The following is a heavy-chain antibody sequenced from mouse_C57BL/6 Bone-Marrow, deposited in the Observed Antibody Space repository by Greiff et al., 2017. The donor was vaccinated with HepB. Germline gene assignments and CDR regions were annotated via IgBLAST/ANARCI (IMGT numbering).Heavy chain of an antibody. CDR3: ARSGGSHGSSYGY. V-gene: IGHV1-42*01. Sequence: VQLQQSGPELVKPGASVKISCKASGYSFTGYYMNWVKQSPEKSLEWIGEINPSTGGTTYNQKFKAKATLTVDKSSSTAYMQLKSLTSEDSAVYYCARSGGSHGSSYGYWGQGTTLTVSS. J-gene: IGHJ2*01. CDR2: INPSTGGT. D-gene: IGHD1-1*01. CDR1: GYSFTGYY.